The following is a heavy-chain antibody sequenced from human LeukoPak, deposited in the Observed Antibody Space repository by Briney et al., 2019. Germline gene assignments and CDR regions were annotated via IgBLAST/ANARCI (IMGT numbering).Heavy chain of an antibody. CDR2: INPNSGNT. J-gene: IGHJ4*02. D-gene: IGHD1-26*01. CDR1: GYTFTGYY. Sequence: ASVKVSCKASGYTFTGYYLYWVRQAPGQGLEWLGWINPNSGNTNYAQKLQGRVTMTTDTSTSTAYMELRSLRSDDTAVYYCARAPAGGSYYLLPYWGQGTLVTVSS. CDR3: ARAPAGGSYYLLPY. V-gene: IGHV1-18*04.